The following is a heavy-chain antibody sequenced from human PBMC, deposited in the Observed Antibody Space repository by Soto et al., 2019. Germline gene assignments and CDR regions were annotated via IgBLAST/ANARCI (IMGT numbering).Heavy chain of an antibody. CDR2: ISYDGSNK. V-gene: IGHV3-30*18. J-gene: IGHJ4*02. CDR3: AKPQGVMVYAIDY. CDR1: GFTFSSYG. D-gene: IGHD2-8*01. Sequence: PGGSLRLSCAASGFTFSSYGMHWVRQAPGKGLEWVAVISYDGSNKYYADSVKGRFTISRDNSKNTLYLQMNSLGAEDTAVYYCAKPQGVMVYAIDYWGQGTLVTVSS.